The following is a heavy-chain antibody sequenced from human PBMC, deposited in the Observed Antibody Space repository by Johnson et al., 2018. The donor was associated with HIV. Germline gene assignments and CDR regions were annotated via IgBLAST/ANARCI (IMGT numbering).Heavy chain of an antibody. D-gene: IGHD6-19*01. V-gene: IGHV3-9*01. Sequence: VESGGGVVQPGRSLRLSCAASGFTFDDYAMHWVRQAPGKGLEWVSGISWNSDNIAYADSVRGRFTIARDNAKNSLHLQMNSLRAEDTAFYYCAKARVRYSSDVDALDIWGQGTMVTVSS. J-gene: IGHJ3*02. CDR3: AKARVRYSSDVDALDI. CDR2: ISWNSDNI. CDR1: GFTFDDYA.